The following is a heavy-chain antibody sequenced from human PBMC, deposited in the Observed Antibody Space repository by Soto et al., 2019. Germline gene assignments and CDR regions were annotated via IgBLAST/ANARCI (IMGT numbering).Heavy chain of an antibody. CDR1: GGSISSYY. V-gene: IGHV4-59*01. J-gene: IGHJ4*02. Sequence: QVQLQESGPGLVKPSETLSLTCTVSGGSISSYYWSWIRPPPGKGLEWIGYIYYSGSTNYNPSLKSRVTISVDTSKNQFSLKLSSVTAADTAVYYCARAYGGYADYWGQGALVTVSS. CDR3: ARAYGGYADY. CDR2: IYYSGST. D-gene: IGHD5-12*01.